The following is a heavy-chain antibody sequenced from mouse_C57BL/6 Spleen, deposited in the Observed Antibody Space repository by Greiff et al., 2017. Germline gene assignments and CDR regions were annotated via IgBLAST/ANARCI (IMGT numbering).Heavy chain of an antibody. V-gene: IGHV1-69*01. Sequence: QVQLQQPGAELVMPGASVKLSCKASGYTFTSYWMHWVKQRPGQGLEWIGEIDPSDSYTNYNQKFKGKSTLTVDKSSSTAYMQLSSLTSEDSAVYYCARPTVVATDYAMDYWGQGTSVTVSS. CDR3: ARPTVVATDYAMDY. CDR1: GYTFTSYW. CDR2: IDPSDSYT. J-gene: IGHJ4*01. D-gene: IGHD1-1*01.